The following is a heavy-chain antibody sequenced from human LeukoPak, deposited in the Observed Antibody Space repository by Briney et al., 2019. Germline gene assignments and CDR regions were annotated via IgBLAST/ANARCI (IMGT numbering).Heavy chain of an antibody. CDR1: GFTFSSYG. D-gene: IGHD2-15*01. V-gene: IGHV3-21*01. CDR2: ISSSSSCI. J-gene: IGHJ5*02. Sequence: GGSLRLSCAASGFTFSSYGMSWVRQAPGKGLEWVSSISSSSSCIYYADSVKGRFTISRDNAKNTLYLQMNSLRAEDTAVYYCARGLLFRGYCSGGSCYGTNWFDPWGQGTLVTVSS. CDR3: ARGLLFRGYCSGGSCYGTNWFDP.